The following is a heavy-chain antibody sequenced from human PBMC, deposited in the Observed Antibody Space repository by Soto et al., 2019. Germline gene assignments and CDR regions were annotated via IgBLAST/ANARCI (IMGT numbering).Heavy chain of an antibody. J-gene: IGHJ5*02. CDR1: GDSLTSPNNY. V-gene: IGHV4-31*02. Sequence: SETLSLTWTVSGDSLTSPNNYWAWIRHLPGKGLEWIGYIYYTGGTYFNPSLRSRVSMSVDTSANQFSLNLSSVTVADTALYYCAREGHLREQFNWFELSSHGTLVTVSS. CDR3: AREGHLREQFNWFEL. CDR2: IYYTGGT.